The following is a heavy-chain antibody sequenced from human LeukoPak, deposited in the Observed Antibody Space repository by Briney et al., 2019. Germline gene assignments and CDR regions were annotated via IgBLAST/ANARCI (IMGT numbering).Heavy chain of an antibody. CDR3: ARSESALLEWLLYFDY. J-gene: IGHJ4*02. D-gene: IGHD3-3*01. Sequence: SVKVSCKASGGTFSSYAISWVRQAPGQGLEWMGRIIPIFGTANYAQKFQGRVTITTDESTSTAYMELSSLRSEDTAVYYCARSESALLEWLLYFDYWGQGTLVTVSS. CDR2: IIPIFGTA. CDR1: GGTFSSYA. V-gene: IGHV1-69*05.